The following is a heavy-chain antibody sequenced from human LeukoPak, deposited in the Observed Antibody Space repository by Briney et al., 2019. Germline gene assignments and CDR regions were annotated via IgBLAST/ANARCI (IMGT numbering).Heavy chain of an antibody. Sequence: GGSLRLSCAASGITFEDYNMHWIRQAPGKGLEWVSLISWDGDTTYDADPVKGRFTISRDNSANSLYLQMNSLRSEDTAVYYCATGLTSTRFDFWGQGTLVIVSS. J-gene: IGHJ4*02. D-gene: IGHD1-1*01. V-gene: IGHV3-43*01. CDR3: ATGLTSTRFDF. CDR1: GITFEDYN. CDR2: ISWDGDTT.